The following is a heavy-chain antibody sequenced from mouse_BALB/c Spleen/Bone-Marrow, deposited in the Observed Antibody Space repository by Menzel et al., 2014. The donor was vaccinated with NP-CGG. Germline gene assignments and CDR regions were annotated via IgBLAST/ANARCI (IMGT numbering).Heavy chain of an antibody. Sequence: EVQRVESGGGLVQPGGSLRLSCATSGFTFTDYYMNWVRQPPGKALEWLGFIRNRAYGYTTEYSASVKGRFTVSRDNSKSILYFQLNPLGAETSPPNTVPKNWEEILLNSWGKGTLLPVSP. CDR3: PKNWEEILLNS. CDR2: IRNRAYGYTT. D-gene: IGHD4-1*01. J-gene: IGHJ2*01. CDR1: GFTFTDYY. V-gene: IGHV7-3*02.